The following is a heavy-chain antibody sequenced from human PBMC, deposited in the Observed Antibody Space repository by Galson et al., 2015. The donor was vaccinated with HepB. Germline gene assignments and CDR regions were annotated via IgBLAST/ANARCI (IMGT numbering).Heavy chain of an antibody. J-gene: IGHJ4*02. Sequence: SLRLSCAASGSTFSSYWMSWVRQAPGKGLEWVANIKQDGSEKYYVDSVKGRFTISRDNAKNSLYLQMNSLRAEDTAVYYCARDRPGIVGAPDYWGQGTLVTVSS. CDR3: ARDRPGIVGAPDY. CDR1: GSTFSSYW. V-gene: IGHV3-7*01. D-gene: IGHD1-26*01. CDR2: IKQDGSEK.